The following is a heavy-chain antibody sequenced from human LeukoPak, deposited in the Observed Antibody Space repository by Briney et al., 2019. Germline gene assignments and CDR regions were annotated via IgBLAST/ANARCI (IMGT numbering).Heavy chain of an antibody. D-gene: IGHD3-10*01. CDR2: INHSGST. CDR1: GVSFSGYY. Sequence: SETLSLTCAVYGVSFSGYYWSWIRQPPGKGLEWIGEINHSGSTNYNPSLKSRVTISVDTSKNQFSLKLSSVTAADTAVYYCARRGVYRITPHWFDPWGQGTLVTVSS. V-gene: IGHV4-34*01. CDR3: ARRGVYRITPHWFDP. J-gene: IGHJ5*02.